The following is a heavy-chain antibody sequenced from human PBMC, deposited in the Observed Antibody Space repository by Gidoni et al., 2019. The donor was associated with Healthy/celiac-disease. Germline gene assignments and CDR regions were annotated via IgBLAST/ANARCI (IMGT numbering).Heavy chain of an antibody. Sequence: QLQLQESGPGLVKPSETLSLTCTVSGGSISSSRYYWGWIRQPPGKGLEWIGSIYYSGSTYYNPSLKSRVTISVDTSKNQFSLKLSSVTAADTAVYYCARRTAAAGTGWFDPWGQGTLVTVSS. V-gene: IGHV4-39*01. CDR2: IYYSGST. CDR1: GGSISSSRYY. CDR3: ARRTAAAGTGWFDP. D-gene: IGHD6-13*01. J-gene: IGHJ5*02.